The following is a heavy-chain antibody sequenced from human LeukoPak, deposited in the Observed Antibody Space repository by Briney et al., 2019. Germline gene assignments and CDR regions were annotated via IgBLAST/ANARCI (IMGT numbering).Heavy chain of an antibody. Sequence: SETLSLTCTVSGGSISSYYWSWIRQPPGKGLEWIGYIYYSGCTNYNPSLKSRVTISVDTSKNQFSLKLSSVTAADTAVYYCARGYYDFWSGYNIRNYYYYYMDVWGKGTTVTVSS. V-gene: IGHV4-59*01. CDR1: GGSISSYY. D-gene: IGHD3-3*01. CDR2: IYYSGCT. J-gene: IGHJ6*03. CDR3: ARGYYDFWSGYNIRNYYYYYMDV.